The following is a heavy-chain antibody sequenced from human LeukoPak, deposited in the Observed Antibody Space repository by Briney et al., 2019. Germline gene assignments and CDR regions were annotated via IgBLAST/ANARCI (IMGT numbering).Heavy chain of an antibody. J-gene: IGHJ4*02. V-gene: IGHV3-21*01. CDR2: ISSSSTYI. CDR1: GFTFSAYS. Sequence: GGSLRLSCAASGFTFSAYSMNWVRQAPGKGLEWVSSISSSSTYIYYADLVKGRFTISRDNAKNSLYLQMGSLRAEDTAVYYCARDLDKQWLPHPFDYWGQGTLVTVSS. D-gene: IGHD6-19*01. CDR3: ARDLDKQWLPHPFDY.